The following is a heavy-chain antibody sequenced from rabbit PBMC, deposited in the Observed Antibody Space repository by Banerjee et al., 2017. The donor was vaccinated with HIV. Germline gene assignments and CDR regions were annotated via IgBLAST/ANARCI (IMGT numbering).Heavy chain of an antibody. CDR3: ARHGINPNYYMNL. CDR1: GFSLSSSYH. CDR2: IGAGSGST. V-gene: IGHV1S40*01. J-gene: IGHJ4*01. D-gene: IGHD1-1*01. Sequence: QSLEESGGDLVKPGASLTLTCTASGFSLSSSYHMCWVRQAPGKGLEWIACIGAGSGSTYYASWAKGRFTISKTSSTTVTLQMTSLTAADTATYFCARHGINPNYYMNLWGQGTLVTVS.